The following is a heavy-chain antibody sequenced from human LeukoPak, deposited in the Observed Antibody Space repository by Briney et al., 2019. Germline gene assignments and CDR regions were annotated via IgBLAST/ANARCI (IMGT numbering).Heavy chain of an antibody. CDR1: GYTFTSYG. D-gene: IGHD3-16*02. V-gene: IGHV1-2*02. CDR2: INPNSGGT. CDR3: ARDRLIVYRQRPGGDYNWFDP. Sequence: GASVKVSCKASGYTFTSYGINWVRQAPGQGLEWMGWINPNSGGTNYAQKFQGRVTMTRDTSISTAYMELSRLRSDDTAVYYRARDRLIVYRQRPGGDYNWFDPWGQGTLVTVSS. J-gene: IGHJ5*02.